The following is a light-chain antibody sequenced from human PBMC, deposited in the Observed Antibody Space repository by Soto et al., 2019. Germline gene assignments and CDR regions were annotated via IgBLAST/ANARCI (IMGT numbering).Light chain of an antibody. Sequence: QSVLTQPPSVSGAPRQRVTISCSGSRSNIGNNAVNWYQQFPGRAPKLLIYYDDLLPSGVSDRFSGSNSGTSASLAISGLQSEDEADYYCATWDDSLNGQVFGGGTKLTVL. V-gene: IGLV1-36*01. CDR2: YDD. CDR1: RSNIGNNA. CDR3: ATWDDSLNGQV. J-gene: IGLJ2*01.